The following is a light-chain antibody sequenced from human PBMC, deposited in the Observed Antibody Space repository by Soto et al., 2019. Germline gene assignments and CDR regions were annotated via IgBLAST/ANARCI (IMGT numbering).Light chain of an antibody. V-gene: IGKV2-28*01. CDR1: QILLYSNGYNY. J-gene: IGKJ5*01. CDR3: MQGLQDLT. CDR2: LGS. Sequence: DVVMTQTPLSLSFAPGQPSSISCRSSQILLYSNGYNYLDWYLQRPGQSPQLLIYLGSNRAPGVPDRFSGSGSGTDFTLKISRVEAEDVGVYYCMQGLQDLTFGQGTRLEIK.